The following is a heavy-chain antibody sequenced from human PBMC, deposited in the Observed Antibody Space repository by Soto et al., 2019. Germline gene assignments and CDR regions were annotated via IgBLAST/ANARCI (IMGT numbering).Heavy chain of an antibody. CDR3: AKVGRYYDILTGYRDYYGMDV. CDR2: IYYSGST. J-gene: IGHJ6*02. Sequence: PSETLSLTCTVSGGSISSGDYYWSWIRQPPGKGLEWIGYIYYSGSTDYNPSLKSRVTISIDTSKNQFSLNLSSVTAADTAVYYCAKVGRYYDILTGYRDYYGMDVWGQGTTVTVSS. V-gene: IGHV4-30-4*01. CDR1: GGSISSGDYY. D-gene: IGHD3-9*01.